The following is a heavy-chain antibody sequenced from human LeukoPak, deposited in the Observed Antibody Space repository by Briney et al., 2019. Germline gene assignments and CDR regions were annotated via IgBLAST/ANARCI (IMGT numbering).Heavy chain of an antibody. CDR3: ARHLVGFGSSDS. D-gene: IGHD2-8*02. CDR2: LYSSGHA. CDR1: GGSINRSGSY. Sequence: PSETLSLTCTVSGGSINRSGSYWGWIRQPPGKGLEWIGTLYSSGHAYYNPSLKSRVSIPVDMSKSQFSLNLTSVTATDTAVYYCARHLVGFGSSDSWGQGTLVGVSS. J-gene: IGHJ5*01. V-gene: IGHV4-39*01.